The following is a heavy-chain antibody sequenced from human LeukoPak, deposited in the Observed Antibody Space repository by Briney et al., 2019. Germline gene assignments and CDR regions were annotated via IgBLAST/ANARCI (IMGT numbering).Heavy chain of an antibody. V-gene: IGHV3-33*01. D-gene: IGHD6-19*01. J-gene: IGHJ4*02. CDR1: GFTFSSYG. CDR2: IWYDGSNK. CDR3: ARDLWGSSAFDY. Sequence: GGSLRLSCAASGFTFSSYGMHWVRQAPGKGLEWVAVIWYDGSNKYYADSVKGRFTISRDNSKNTLYLQMNSLRAEDTAVYYCARDLWGSSAFDYWGQGTLVTVSS.